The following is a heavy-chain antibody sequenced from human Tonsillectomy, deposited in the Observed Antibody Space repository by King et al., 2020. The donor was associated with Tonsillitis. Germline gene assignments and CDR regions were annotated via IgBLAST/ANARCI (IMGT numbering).Heavy chain of an antibody. CDR3: ARHTSGWYYFDY. Sequence: VQLVESAAEVKKPGSSVKVSCKASGGTFSSLAVSWGRQAPGQGLEWMGGIVPIFFTLHYEQKFQGRVTIFADESTTTAYMELSSLTSEDTAVYYCARHTSGWYYFDYWGQGTLVTVSS. V-gene: IGHV1-69*01. CDR1: GGTFSSLA. CDR2: IVPIFFTL. J-gene: IGHJ4*02. D-gene: IGHD6-19*01.